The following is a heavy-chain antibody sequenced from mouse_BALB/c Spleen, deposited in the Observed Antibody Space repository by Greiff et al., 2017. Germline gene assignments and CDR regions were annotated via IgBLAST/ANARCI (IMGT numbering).Heavy chain of an antibody. CDR1: GYTFTSYW. CDR3: ARSPYGPMDY. CDR2: IYPGDGDT. V-gene: IGHV1-87*01. Sequence: VQLQESGAELARPGASVKLSCKASGYTFTSYWMQWVKQRPGQGLEWIGAIYPGDGDTRYTQKFKGKATLTADKSSSTAYMQLSSLASEDSAVYYCARSPYGPMDYWGQGTSVTVSS. D-gene: IGHD1-2*01. J-gene: IGHJ4*01.